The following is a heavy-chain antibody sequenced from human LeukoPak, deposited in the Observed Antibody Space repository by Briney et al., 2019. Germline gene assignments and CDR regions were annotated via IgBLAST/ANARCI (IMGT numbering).Heavy chain of an antibody. CDR1: GFTFSDYY. CDR3: ARGPPSEVPAAPNWFDP. Sequence: PGGSLRLSCAASGFTFSDYYMSWIRQAPGKGLEWVSYISSSGSTIYYADSVKGRFTISRDNAKNSLYLQMNNLRAEDTAVYYCARGPPSEVPAAPNWFDPWGQGTLVTVSS. V-gene: IGHV3-11*01. J-gene: IGHJ5*02. CDR2: ISSSGSTI. D-gene: IGHD2-2*01.